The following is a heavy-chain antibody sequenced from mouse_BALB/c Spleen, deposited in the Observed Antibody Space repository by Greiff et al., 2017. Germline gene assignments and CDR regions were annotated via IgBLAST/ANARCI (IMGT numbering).Heavy chain of an antibody. V-gene: IGHV2-6-5*01. CDR3: AKHQYGTYYYAMDY. CDR2: IWGGGST. D-gene: IGHD2-10*02. J-gene: IGHJ4*01. Sequence: VQLQQSGPGLVAPSQSLSITCTVSGFSLTDYGVSWIRQPPGKGLEWLGVIWGGGSTYYNSALKSRLSISKDNSKSQVFLKMNSLQTDDTAMYYCAKHQYGTYYYAMDYWGQGTSVTVSA. CDR1: GFSLTDYG.